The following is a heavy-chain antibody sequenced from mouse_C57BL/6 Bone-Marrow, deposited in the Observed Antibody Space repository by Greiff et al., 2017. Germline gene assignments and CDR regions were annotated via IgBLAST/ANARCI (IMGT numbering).Heavy chain of an antibody. D-gene: IGHD2-3*01. CDR3: ARDGYYPYYYGMDY. V-gene: IGHV1-81*01. Sequence: VKLQESGAELARPGASVKLSCKASGYTFTSYGISWVKQRTGQGLEWIGEIYPRSGNTYYNEKFKGKATLTADKSSSTAYMELRSLTSEDSAVYFCARDGYYPYYYGMDYWGQGTSVTVSS. CDR1: GYTFTSYG. J-gene: IGHJ4*01. CDR2: IYPRSGNT.